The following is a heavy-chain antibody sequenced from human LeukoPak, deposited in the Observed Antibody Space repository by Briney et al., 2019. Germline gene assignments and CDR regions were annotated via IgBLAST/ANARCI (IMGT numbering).Heavy chain of an antibody. CDR1: GFTLSSYG. CDR2: IRYDGSNK. CDR3: TIIMDFWSGSHFDY. Sequence: PGGSLRLSCAASGFTLSSYGMHWVRQAPGKGLEWVAFIRYDGSNKYYADSVKGRFTISRDNSKNTLYLQMNSLRAEDTAVYYCTIIMDFWSGSHFDYWGQGTLVTVSS. J-gene: IGHJ4*02. D-gene: IGHD3-3*01. V-gene: IGHV3-30*02.